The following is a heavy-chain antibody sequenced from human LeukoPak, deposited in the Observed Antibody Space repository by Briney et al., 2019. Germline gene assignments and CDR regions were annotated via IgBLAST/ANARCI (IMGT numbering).Heavy chain of an antibody. Sequence: SETLSLTCTVSGYSISSGYYWDWIRQPPGKGLEWIGSIYHSGSTYYNPSLKSRVTISVDTSKNQFSLKLSSVTAADTAVYYCARYMTFITMIVDRRYYFDYWGQGTLVTVSS. CDR1: GYSISSGYY. V-gene: IGHV4-38-2*02. D-gene: IGHD3-22*01. CDR2: IYHSGST. CDR3: ARYMTFITMIVDRRYYFDY. J-gene: IGHJ4*02.